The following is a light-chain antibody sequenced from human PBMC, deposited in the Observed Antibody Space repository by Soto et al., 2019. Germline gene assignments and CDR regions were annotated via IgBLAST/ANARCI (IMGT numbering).Light chain of an antibody. CDR1: SSDVGGSTY. J-gene: IGLJ1*01. V-gene: IGLV2-14*01. Sequence: QSVLIQPASVSGSPGQSITISFTGTSSDVGGSTYVSWYQQHPGKAPELMIYEVSNRPSGVSDRFSGSKSGNTASLTISGLQAEDEADYYCSSYTSSTTPYVFGTGTKLTVL. CDR2: EVS. CDR3: SSYTSSTTPYV.